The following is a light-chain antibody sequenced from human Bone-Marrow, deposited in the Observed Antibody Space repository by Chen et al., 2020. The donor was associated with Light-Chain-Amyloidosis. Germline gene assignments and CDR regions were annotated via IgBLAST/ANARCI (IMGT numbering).Light chain of an antibody. CDR2: EVT. CDR1: SSDVGRYNL. CDR3: GSYGGTNFYI. V-gene: IGLV2-23*02. Sequence: QSALAPPPSVSGSPGEGITISCSVTSSDVGRYNLVSWYQHHPGKAPKLMIHEVTTRPSGVSNRFSGSKFGNTASLTLSGLQDEDEADYYCGSYGGTNFYIFGTGTKVTVL. J-gene: IGLJ1*01.